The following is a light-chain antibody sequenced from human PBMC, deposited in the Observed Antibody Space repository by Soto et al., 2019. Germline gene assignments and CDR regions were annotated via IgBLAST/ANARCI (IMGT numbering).Light chain of an antibody. CDR3: MQALQTPLT. J-gene: IGKJ4*01. CDR1: QSLLHSNGYNY. CDR2: LGS. Sequence: DIVMTQSPLSLPVTPGEPASISCRSSQSLLHSNGYNYLDWYLQKPGQSPQLLIYLGSNRASGVPERFSGSGSDTDSTLKISRVEAEDVGVYYCMQALQTPLTFGGGTKVEIK. V-gene: IGKV2-28*01.